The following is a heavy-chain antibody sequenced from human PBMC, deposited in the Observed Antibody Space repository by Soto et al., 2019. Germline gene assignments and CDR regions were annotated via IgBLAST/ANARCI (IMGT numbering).Heavy chain of an antibody. Sequence: TLSLTCTVSGGSISSGDYYWSWIRQPPGKGLEWIGYIYYSGSTYYNPSLKSRVTISVDTSKNQFSLKLSSVTAADTAVYYCAREYCSSTSCHNWFDPWGQGTLVPVSS. V-gene: IGHV4-30-4*01. D-gene: IGHD2-2*01. CDR3: AREYCSSTSCHNWFDP. CDR1: GGSISSGDYY. CDR2: IYYSGST. J-gene: IGHJ5*02.